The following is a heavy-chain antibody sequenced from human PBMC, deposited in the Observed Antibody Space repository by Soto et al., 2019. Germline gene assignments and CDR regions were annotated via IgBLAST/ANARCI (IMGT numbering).Heavy chain of an antibody. CDR1: GGTFSSYA. J-gene: IGHJ3*02. CDR2: MNPNSGKT. CDR3: ARGAHAFDI. V-gene: IGHV1-8*02. Sequence: ASVKGSCKASGGTFSSYAISWVRQAPGQGLEWMGGMNPNSGKTGYAQKFQGRVTMTRNTSISTAYMELSSLRSEDTAVYYCARGAHAFDIWGQGTMVTVSS.